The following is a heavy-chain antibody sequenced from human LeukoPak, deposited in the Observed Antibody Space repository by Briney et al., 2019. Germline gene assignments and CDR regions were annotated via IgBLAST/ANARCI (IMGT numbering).Heavy chain of an antibody. CDR2: IYYSGSI. Sequence: SETLSLTCTVSGGSIRTSSYYWGWIRQPPGKGLEWIGSIYYSGSIYSNGSLKSRVTISVETSKNQFSLKLSSVTAADTAMYYCARVRAAAVPYYFVYWGRGTLVTVSS. D-gene: IGHD6-13*01. J-gene: IGHJ4*02. V-gene: IGHV4-39*07. CDR3: ARVRAAAVPYYFVY. CDR1: GGSIRTSSYY.